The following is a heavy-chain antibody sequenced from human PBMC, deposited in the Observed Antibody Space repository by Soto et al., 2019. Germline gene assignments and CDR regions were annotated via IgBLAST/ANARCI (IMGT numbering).Heavy chain of an antibody. CDR3: ARQGGEYNTMSDY. D-gene: IGHD3-10*01. V-gene: IGHV5-51*01. Sequence: GESLKISCKGSGYTFSKYWIGWVRQTPGKGLEGMGMIYPGDSDARYSPSFEGQVTFSVDKSINTAYLQWNSLKAPDTAMYYCARQGGEYNTMSDYWGQGTLVTVSS. CDR1: GYTFSKYW. CDR2: IYPGDSDA. J-gene: IGHJ4*02.